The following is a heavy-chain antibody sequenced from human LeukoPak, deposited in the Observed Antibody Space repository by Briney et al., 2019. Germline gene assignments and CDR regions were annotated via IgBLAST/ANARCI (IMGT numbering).Heavy chain of an antibody. CDR3: ARVYPSFGVVDY. Sequence: PSETLSLTCTVSGGSISSGGYYWSWIRQHPGKGLEWIGYICYSGSTYYNPSLKSRVTISVDTSKNQFSLKLSSVTAADTAVYYCARVYPSFGVVDYWGQGTLVTVSS. J-gene: IGHJ4*02. V-gene: IGHV4-31*03. CDR1: GGSISSGGYY. D-gene: IGHD3-3*01. CDR2: ICYSGST.